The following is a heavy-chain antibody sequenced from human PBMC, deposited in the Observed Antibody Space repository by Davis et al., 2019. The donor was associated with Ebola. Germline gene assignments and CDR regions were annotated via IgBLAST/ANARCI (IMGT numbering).Heavy chain of an antibody. V-gene: IGHV3-30*18. CDR1: GITFSRYA. J-gene: IGHJ5*01. CDR3: AKGLHYYGSGSYWFDY. D-gene: IGHD3-10*01. Sequence: PGGSLRLSCAASGITFSRYAMHWVRQAPGKGLEWVAVISDDGSDQYYADSVKGRFTISRDNSKNTLYLQMNSLRNEDTAVFYCAKGLHYYGSGSYWFDYWGQGTLVTVSS. CDR2: ISDDGSDQ.